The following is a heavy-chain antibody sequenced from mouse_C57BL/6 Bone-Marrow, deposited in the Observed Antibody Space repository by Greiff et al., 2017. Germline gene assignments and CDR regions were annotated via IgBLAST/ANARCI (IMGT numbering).Heavy chain of an antibody. Sequence: EVQGVESGGGLVKPGGSLKLSCAASGFTFSSYAMSWVRQTPEKRLEWVATISDGGSYTYYPDNVKGRFTISRDNAKNNLYLQMSHMKSEDTAMYYCAREDYGSSQFAYWGQGCLVTVSA. CDR2: ISDGGSYT. CDR1: GFTFSSYA. CDR3: AREDYGSSQFAY. D-gene: IGHD1-1*01. J-gene: IGHJ3*01. V-gene: IGHV5-4*01.